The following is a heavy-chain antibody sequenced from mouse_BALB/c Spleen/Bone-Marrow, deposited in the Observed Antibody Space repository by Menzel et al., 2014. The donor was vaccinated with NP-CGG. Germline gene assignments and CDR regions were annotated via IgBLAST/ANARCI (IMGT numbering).Heavy chain of an antibody. CDR3: ARGTGWYFDV. Sequence: QVQLKESGAELVMPGASVKMSCKASGYTFTDYWMHWVKRRPGQGLEWIGAIDTSDSYTSYNQKFKGKATLTVDESSSTAYMQLSSLTSEDSAVYYCARGTGWYFDVWGAGTTVTVSS. CDR2: IDTSDSYT. J-gene: IGHJ1*01. CDR1: GYTFTDYW. V-gene: IGHV1-69*01. D-gene: IGHD4-1*01.